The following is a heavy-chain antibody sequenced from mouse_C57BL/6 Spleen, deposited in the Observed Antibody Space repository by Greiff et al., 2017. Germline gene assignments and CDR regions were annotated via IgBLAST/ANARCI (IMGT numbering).Heavy chain of an antibody. J-gene: IGHJ3*01. Sequence: EVQLQESGPELVKPGASVKIPCKASGYTFTDYNMDWVKQSHGKSLEWIGDINPNNGGTIYNQKFKGKATLTVDKSSSTAYMELRSLTSEDTAVYYCARKGEYDWFAYWGQGTLVTVSA. D-gene: IGHD2-3*01. CDR1: GYTFTDYN. V-gene: IGHV1-18*01. CDR2: INPNNGGT. CDR3: ARKGEYDWFAY.